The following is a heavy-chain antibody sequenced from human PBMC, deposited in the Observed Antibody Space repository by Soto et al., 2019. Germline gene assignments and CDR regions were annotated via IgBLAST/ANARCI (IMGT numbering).Heavy chain of an antibody. D-gene: IGHD6-6*01. Sequence: SETLSLTCTVSGGSISSSSYYWGWVRQPPGKGLEWIGSIYYSGSTYYNPSLKSRVTISVDTSKKKFSLKLSSVTAADTAVYYCARDRAQGSSSWGFDYWGQGTLVTAPQ. V-gene: IGHV4-39*01. J-gene: IGHJ4*02. CDR2: IYYSGST. CDR3: ARDRAQGSSSWGFDY. CDR1: GGSISSSSYY.